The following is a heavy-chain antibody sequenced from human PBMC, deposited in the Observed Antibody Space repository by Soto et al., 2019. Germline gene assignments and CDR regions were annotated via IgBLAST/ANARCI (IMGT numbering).Heavy chain of an antibody. D-gene: IGHD2-21*02. V-gene: IGHV3-23*01. CDR3: AKDRFHVVVTATVFDP. CDR1: GFTFSSYA. CDR2: ISGSGFST. Sequence: GGSLRLSCAASGFTFSSYAMSWVRQAPGKGLEWVSTISGSGFSTDYADSVKGRFTISRDNSKNTLYLQMNSLRAEDTAVYYCAKDRFHVVVTATVFDPWGQGTLVTVSS. J-gene: IGHJ5*01.